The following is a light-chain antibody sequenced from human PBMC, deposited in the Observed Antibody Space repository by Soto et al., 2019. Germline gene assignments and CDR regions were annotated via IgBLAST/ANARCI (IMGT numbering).Light chain of an antibody. CDR3: QQSFNWPRFT. CDR1: QSVSSY. J-gene: IGKJ2*01. Sequence: EIVLTQSPATLSLSPGERATLSCRASQSVSSYLACYQQKPGQAPRLLIYDASNRATGIPARFSGVGSGTNFSLTISSLEPDDFAFYYCQQSFNWPRFTFGQGTKLEIK. CDR2: DAS. V-gene: IGKV3-11*01.